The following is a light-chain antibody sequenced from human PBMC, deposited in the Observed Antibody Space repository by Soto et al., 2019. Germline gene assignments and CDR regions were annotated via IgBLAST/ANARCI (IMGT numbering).Light chain of an antibody. CDR1: QSIGRW. V-gene: IGKV1-5*03. CDR2: QAS. Sequence: DIQMTQSPSTISASVGDRVTITCRASQSIGRWLAWYQQKPGKAPTLLISQASTLQGGVPSRFSGSGSGTEFTLTINSLQPDDFATYYCLQYNSYSFGQGTKVEIK. CDR3: LQYNSYS. J-gene: IGKJ2*01.